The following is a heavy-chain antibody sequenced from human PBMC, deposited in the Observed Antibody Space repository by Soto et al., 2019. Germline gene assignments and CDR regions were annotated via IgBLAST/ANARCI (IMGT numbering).Heavy chain of an antibody. V-gene: IGHV1-3*01. Sequence: ASVKVSCKASGYTFTSYAMHWVRQAPGQRLEWMGWINAGNGNTKYSQKFQGRVTITRDTSASTAYMELSSLRSEDTAVYYCASGCSSTSCSYYYYYGMDVRGQGTTVTVSS. CDR2: INAGNGNT. CDR1: GYTFTSYA. J-gene: IGHJ6*02. CDR3: ASGCSSTSCSYYYYYGMDV. D-gene: IGHD2-2*01.